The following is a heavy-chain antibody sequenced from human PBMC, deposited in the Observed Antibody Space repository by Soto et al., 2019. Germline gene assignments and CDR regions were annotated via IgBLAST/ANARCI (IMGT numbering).Heavy chain of an antibody. CDR2: IYGTGNM. CDR3: ARGTDTWFFAL. J-gene: IGHJ2*01. D-gene: IGHD3-9*01. Sequence: QVQLQESGQGLVKPSQTLSLTCTVSDDSISSGGYYWSWIRQHPGKGLEWIGYIYGTGNMYYKSSLKSRLTFSVDTCKNHFSLKLTSVTAADKAVYYCARGTDTWFFALWGRGTLVTVSS. V-gene: IGHV4-31*03. CDR1: DDSISSGGYY.